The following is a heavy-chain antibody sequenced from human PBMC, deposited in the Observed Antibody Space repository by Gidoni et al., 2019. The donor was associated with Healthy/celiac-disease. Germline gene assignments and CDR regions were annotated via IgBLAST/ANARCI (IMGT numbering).Heavy chain of an antibody. CDR2: ISSSGSTI. Sequence: EVQLVESGGGLVQPGGSLRLSCAASGFTFSSYEMNWVRQAPGKGLEWVSYISSSGSTIYYADSVKGRFTISRDNAKNSLYLQMNSLRAEDTAVYYCARDSLMGMIVVAVTRFDLWGRGTLVTVSS. CDR3: ARDSLMGMIVVAVTRFDL. CDR1: GFTFSSYE. V-gene: IGHV3-48*03. J-gene: IGHJ2*01. D-gene: IGHD3-22*01.